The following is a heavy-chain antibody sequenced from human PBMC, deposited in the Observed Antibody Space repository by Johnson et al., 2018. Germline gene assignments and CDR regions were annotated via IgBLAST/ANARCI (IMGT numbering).Heavy chain of an antibody. CDR1: GSSMSNYY. CDR2: VHYSGNP. CDR3: ARGQGALYNYYMDV. J-gene: IGHJ6*03. D-gene: IGHD3-16*01. V-gene: IGHV4-59*01. Sequence: QVQLQESGPGLVKPSETLSLPCTVSGSSMSNYYWTWIRQPPGKGLEWIGFVHYSGNPNYNPSLKSRVPIPVDSSKTQFSLNVISMTAADTAGYYCARGQGALYNYYMDVWGKGTTVTVS.